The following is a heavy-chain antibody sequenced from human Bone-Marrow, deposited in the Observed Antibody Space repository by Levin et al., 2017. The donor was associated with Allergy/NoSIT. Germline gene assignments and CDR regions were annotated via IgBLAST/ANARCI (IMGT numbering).Heavy chain of an antibody. CDR3: ARSDVRSAIWSGSINYYYYYYGMDV. CDR2: INPSGGST. V-gene: IGHV1-46*01. J-gene: IGHJ6*02. Sequence: ASVKVSCKASGYTFTSYYMHWVRQAPGQGLEWMGIINPSGGSTSYAQKFQGRVTMTRDTSTSTVYMELSSLRSEDTAVYYCARSDVRSAIWSGSINYYYYYYGMDVWGQGTTVTVSS. CDR1: GYTFTSYY. D-gene: IGHD3-3*01.